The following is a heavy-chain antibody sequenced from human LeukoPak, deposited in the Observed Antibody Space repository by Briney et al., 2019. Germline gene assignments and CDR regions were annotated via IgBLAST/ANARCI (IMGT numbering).Heavy chain of an antibody. CDR2: ISAYNGNT. Sequence: ASVKVSCKASGYTFTSYGISWVRQAPGQGLECMGWISAYNGNTNYAQKLQGRVTMTTDTSTSTAYMELRSLRSDDTAVYYCARFVSRAVATDYWGQGTLVTVSS. CDR1: GYTFTSYG. J-gene: IGHJ4*02. D-gene: IGHD6-19*01. CDR3: ARFVSRAVATDY. V-gene: IGHV1-18*01.